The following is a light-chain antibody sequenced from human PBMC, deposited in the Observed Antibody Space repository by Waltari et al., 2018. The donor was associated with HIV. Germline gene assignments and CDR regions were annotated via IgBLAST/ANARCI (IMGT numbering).Light chain of an antibody. CDR1: SSDIGGYNF. CDR2: DVS. V-gene: IGLV2-14*01. J-gene: IGLJ1*01. CDR3: SSYTSSSTLFV. Sequence: QSALTQPASVSGSPGQSITISSTGASSDIGGYNFVSCYQQHPGKAPKLMIYDVSNRPSGVSNRFSGSKSGNTASLTISGLQAEDEADYYCSSYTSSSTLFVFGTGTKVTVL.